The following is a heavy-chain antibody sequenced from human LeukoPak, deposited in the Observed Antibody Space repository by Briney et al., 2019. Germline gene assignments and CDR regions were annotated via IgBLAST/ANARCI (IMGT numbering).Heavy chain of an antibody. J-gene: IGHJ6*03. CDR1: GFTFSSYS. CDR2: IYSGGST. CDR3: ARVFLSDFGDYYYYYMDV. V-gene: IGHV3-53*01. D-gene: IGHD3-16*01. Sequence: GGSLRLSCAASGFTFSSYSMNWVRQAPGKGLEWVSVIYSGGSTYYADSVKGRFTISRDNSKNTLYLQMNSLRAEDTAVYYCARVFLSDFGDYYYYYMDVWGKGTTVTVSS.